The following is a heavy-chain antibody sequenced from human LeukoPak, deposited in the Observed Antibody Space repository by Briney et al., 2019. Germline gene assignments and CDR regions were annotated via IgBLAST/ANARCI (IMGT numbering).Heavy chain of an antibody. Sequence: SETLSLICTVSGGSISSSSYYWGWIRQPPGKGLEWIGSIYYSGSTYYNPSLKSRVTISVDTSKNQFSLKLSSVTAADTAVYYCARQDPGIAVAGGSYWGQGTLVTVSS. J-gene: IGHJ4*02. V-gene: IGHV4-39*01. CDR3: ARQDPGIAVAGGSY. CDR1: GGSISSSSYY. D-gene: IGHD6-19*01. CDR2: IYYSGST.